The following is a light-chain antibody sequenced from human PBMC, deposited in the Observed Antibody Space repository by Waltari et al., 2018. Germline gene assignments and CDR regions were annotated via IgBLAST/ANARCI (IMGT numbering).Light chain of an antibody. J-gene: IGKJ1*01. Sequence: DIVMTQTPLSLSVTPGQPASISCKSSQSLLHSDGKTYLYWYLQKPGQSPQLLSYEVSSRFSGVPDTFSGSGSGTDFTLKISRVEAEDVGVYYCMQGIHLPRTFGQGTKVEIK. CDR1: QSLLHSDGKTY. CDR3: MQGIHLPRT. V-gene: IGKV2-29*02. CDR2: EVS.